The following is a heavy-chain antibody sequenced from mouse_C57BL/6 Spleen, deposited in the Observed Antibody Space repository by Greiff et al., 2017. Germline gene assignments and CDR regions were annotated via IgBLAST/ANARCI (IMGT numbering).Heavy chain of an antibody. D-gene: IGHD2-4*01. CDR1: GYAFSSSW. CDR3: ARSGDYDDGFDY. Sequence: VQVVESGPELVKPGASVKISCKASGYAFSSSWMNWVKQRPGKGLEWIGRIYPGDGDTNYNGKFKGKATLTADKSSSTAYMQLSSLTSEDSAVYFCARSGDYDDGFDYWGQGTTLTVSS. CDR2: IYPGDGDT. V-gene: IGHV1-82*01. J-gene: IGHJ2*01.